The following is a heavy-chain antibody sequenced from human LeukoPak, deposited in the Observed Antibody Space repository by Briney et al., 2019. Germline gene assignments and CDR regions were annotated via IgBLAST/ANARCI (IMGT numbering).Heavy chain of an antibody. CDR1: GYTFTSYG. V-gene: IGHV1-18*01. D-gene: IGHD4-17*01. Sequence: ASVKVSCKASGYTFTSYGISWVRQAPGQGLEWMGWISAYNGNTNYAQKLQGRVTMTRDTSTSTVYMELSSLRSEDTAVYYCARDPDYGDVLDYWGQGTLVTVSS. CDR3: ARDPDYGDVLDY. CDR2: ISAYNGNT. J-gene: IGHJ4*02.